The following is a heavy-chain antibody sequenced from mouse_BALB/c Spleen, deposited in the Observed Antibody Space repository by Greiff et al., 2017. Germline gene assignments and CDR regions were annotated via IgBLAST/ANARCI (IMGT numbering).Heavy chain of an antibody. CDR3: ARGLLRLPFDD. D-gene: IGHD1-2*01. J-gene: IGHJ2*01. V-gene: IGHV5-17*02. CDR2: ISSGSSTI. Sequence: EVQRVESGGGLVQPGGSRKLSCAASGFTFSSFGMHWVRQAPEKGLEWVAYISSGSSTIYYADTVKGRFTISRDNPKNTLFLQMTSLRSEDTTMYYCARGLLRLPFDDWGQGTTLTVSS. CDR1: GFTFSSFG.